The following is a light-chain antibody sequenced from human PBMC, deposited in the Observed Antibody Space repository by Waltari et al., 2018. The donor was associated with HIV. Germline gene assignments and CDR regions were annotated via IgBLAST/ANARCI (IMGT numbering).Light chain of an antibody. CDR2: ENN. CDR1: NSNMGDNY. J-gene: IGLJ3*02. Sequence: QSVLTQPPSMSAAPGQKVTISCPGSNSNMGDNYVSWYQQVPGTAPELLIYENNKRPSGISDRFSGSRSGTSATLGITGLQTGDEADYYCATWDNRLSAWVFGGGTKLTVL. V-gene: IGLV1-51*02. CDR3: ATWDNRLSAWV.